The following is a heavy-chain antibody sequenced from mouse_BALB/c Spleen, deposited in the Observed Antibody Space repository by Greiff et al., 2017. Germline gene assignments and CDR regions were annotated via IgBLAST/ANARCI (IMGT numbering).Heavy chain of an antibody. V-gene: IGHV7-3*02. CDR1: GFTFTDYY. CDR3: ARVPFYFDY. CDR2: IRNKANGYTT. J-gene: IGHJ2*01. Sequence: EVKLLESGGGLVQPGGSLRLSCATSGFTFTDYYMSWVRQPPGKALEWLGFIRNKANGYTTEYSASVKGRFTISRDNSQSILYLQMNTLRAEDSATYYCARVPFYFDYWGQGTTLTVSS.